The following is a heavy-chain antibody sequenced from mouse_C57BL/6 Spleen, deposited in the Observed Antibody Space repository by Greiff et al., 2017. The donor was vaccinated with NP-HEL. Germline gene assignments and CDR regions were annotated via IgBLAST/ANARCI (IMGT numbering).Heavy chain of an antibody. V-gene: IGHV1-69*01. J-gene: IGHJ2*01. CDR1: GYTFTSYW. CDR2: IDPSDSYT. Sequence: VQLQQSGAELVMPGASVKLSCKASGYTFTSYWMHWVKQRPGQGLEWIGEIDPSDSYTNYNQKFKGKSTLTVDKSYSTAYMQLSSLSSEDSAVYYCARQVSLGTDYFDYWGQGTTLTVSS. CDR3: ARQVSLGTDYFDY. D-gene: IGHD4-1*01.